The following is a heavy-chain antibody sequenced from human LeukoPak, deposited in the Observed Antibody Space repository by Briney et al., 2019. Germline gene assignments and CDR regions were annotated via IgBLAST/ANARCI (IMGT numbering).Heavy chain of an antibody. CDR3: AKLED. V-gene: IGHV3-23*05. Sequence: GGSLRLSCVASGLTFSSYGMSWVRQAPGKGLEWVSSISGRGTSTFYADSVKGRFTISRDNSKNTVYLQLSNLRVADTAVYYCAKLEDWGQGTLVTVSS. J-gene: IGHJ4*02. CDR2: ISGRGTST. CDR1: GLTFSSYG. D-gene: IGHD1-1*01.